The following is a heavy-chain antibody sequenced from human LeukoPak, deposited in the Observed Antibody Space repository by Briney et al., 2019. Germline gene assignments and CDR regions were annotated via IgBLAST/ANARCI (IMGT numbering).Heavy chain of an antibody. J-gene: IGHJ4*02. D-gene: IGHD3-3*01. CDR3: ARMCAITIFGVVKYYFDY. CDR1: GYTFTSYG. V-gene: IGHV1-18*01. Sequence: ASVKVSCKASGYTFTSYGISWVRQAPGQGLEWMGWISAYNGNTNYAQKLQGRVTMTTDTSTSTAYMELRSLRSDDTAVYCCARMCAITIFGVVKYYFDYWGQGTLVTVSS. CDR2: ISAYNGNT.